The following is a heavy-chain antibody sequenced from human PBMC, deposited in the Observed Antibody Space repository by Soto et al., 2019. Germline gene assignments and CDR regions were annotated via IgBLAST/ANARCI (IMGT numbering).Heavy chain of an antibody. D-gene: IGHD5-12*01. V-gene: IGHV4-34*01. CDR3: AGAMVATQRSWFDP. CDR2: INHSGST. J-gene: IGHJ5*02. Sequence: PSEILSLTCAVYGGSFSGYYWSWIRQPPGKGLEWIGEINHSGSTNYNPSLKSRVTISVDTSKNQFSLKLSSVTAADTAVYHCAGAMVATQRSWFDPWGQGTLVTVSS. CDR1: GGSFSGYY.